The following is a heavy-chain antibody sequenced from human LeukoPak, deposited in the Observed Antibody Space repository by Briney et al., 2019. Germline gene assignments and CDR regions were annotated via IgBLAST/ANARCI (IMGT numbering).Heavy chain of an antibody. CDR3: ARAQGYCSSTSCYPSGY. CDR1: GGTFSSYA. Sequence: ASVKVSCKASGGTFSSYAISWVRQAPGQGLEWMGGIIPIFGTANYAQKFQGRVTITADESTSTAYMELSSLRSEDTAVYYCARAQGYCSSTSCYPSGYWGQGTLVTVSS. J-gene: IGHJ4*02. CDR2: IIPIFGTA. D-gene: IGHD2-2*01. V-gene: IGHV1-69*13.